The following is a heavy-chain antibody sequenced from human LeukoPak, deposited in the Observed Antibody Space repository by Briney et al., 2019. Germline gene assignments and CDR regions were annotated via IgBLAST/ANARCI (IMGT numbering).Heavy chain of an antibody. D-gene: IGHD6-19*01. J-gene: IGHJ4*02. CDR3: ASSGWYILGYY. Sequence: SETLSLTCAVYGGSFSGYYWSWIRQPAGKGLEWIGRISSSGSTNHNPSLKSRVTISVDTSKNQFSLKLSSVTAADTAVYYCASSGWYILGYYWGQGTLVTVSS. CDR1: GGSFSGYY. CDR2: ISSSGST. V-gene: IGHV4-59*10.